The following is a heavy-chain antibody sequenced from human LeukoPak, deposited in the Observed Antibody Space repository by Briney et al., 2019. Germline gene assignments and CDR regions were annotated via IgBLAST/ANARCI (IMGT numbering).Heavy chain of an antibody. J-gene: IGHJ4*02. CDR3: ARTDTQGVGATAPHDY. Sequence: ASVKVSCKASGGTFSSYAISWVRQAPGQGLEWMGGIIPIFGTANYAQKFQGRITITADESTSTAYMELSSLRSEDTAVYYCARTDTQGVGATAPHDYWGQGTLVTVSS. V-gene: IGHV1-69*13. CDR1: GGTFSSYA. CDR2: IIPIFGTA. D-gene: IGHD1-26*01.